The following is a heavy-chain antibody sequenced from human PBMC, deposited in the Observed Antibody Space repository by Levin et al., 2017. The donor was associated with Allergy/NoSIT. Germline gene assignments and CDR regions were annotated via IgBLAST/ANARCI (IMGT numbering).Heavy chain of an antibody. CDR3: ARGKCGGSWCRPPFDY. D-gene: IGHD2-15*01. V-gene: IGHV3-23*01. Sequence: SCVASGFTFSNYAVSWVRQAPGKGLEWVSGISGRGDSTTYIDSVKGRFTISRDNSKNTLYLQMNTLRAEDTAVYYCARGKCGGSWCRPPFDYWGQGTLVTVSS. J-gene: IGHJ4*02. CDR1: GFTFSNYA. CDR2: ISGRGDST.